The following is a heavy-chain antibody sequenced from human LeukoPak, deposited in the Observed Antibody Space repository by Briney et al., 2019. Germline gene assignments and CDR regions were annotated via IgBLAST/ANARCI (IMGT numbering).Heavy chain of an antibody. CDR1: GFTFSSYS. Sequence: GGSLRLSCAASGFTFSSYSMNWVRQAPGKGLEWGSSSSSSSSYIYYADSVKGRFTISRDNAKNSLYLQMNSLRAEDTAVYYCASGGSGSYGVYWGQGTLVTVSS. CDR3: ASGGSGSYGVY. D-gene: IGHD3-10*01. CDR2: SSSSSSYI. J-gene: IGHJ4*02. V-gene: IGHV3-21*01.